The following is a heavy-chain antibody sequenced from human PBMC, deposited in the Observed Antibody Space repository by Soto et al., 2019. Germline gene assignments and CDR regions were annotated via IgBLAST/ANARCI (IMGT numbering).Heavy chain of an antibody. D-gene: IGHD5-12*01. CDR3: AAHIRGYSGYDYSSGGDY. J-gene: IGHJ4*02. Sequence: GASVKVSCKASGSTFSSYTISWVRQAPGQRPEWMGRIIPILGIANYAQKFQGRVTITADKSTSTAYMELSSLRSEDTAVYYCAAHIRGYSGYDYSSGGDYWGQGTLVTVSS. V-gene: IGHV1-69*02. CDR2: IIPILGIA. CDR1: GSTFSSYT.